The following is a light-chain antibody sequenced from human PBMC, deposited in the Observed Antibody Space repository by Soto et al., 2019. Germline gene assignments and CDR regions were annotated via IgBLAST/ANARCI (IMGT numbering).Light chain of an antibody. CDR3: QQRSTWPS. V-gene: IGKV3-11*01. CDR1: QSIGTA. CDR2: DTS. Sequence: EIVLTQSPATLSLSPGERATLSCRASQSIGTALVWYQQMPGQAPRLLIYDTSNRATGIPARFSGSGSGTDFPLTSSSREHEDFAFYYCQQRSTWPSFGGGTKVEIK. J-gene: IGKJ4*01.